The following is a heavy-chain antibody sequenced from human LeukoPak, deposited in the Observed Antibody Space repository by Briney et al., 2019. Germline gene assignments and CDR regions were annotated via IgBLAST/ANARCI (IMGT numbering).Heavy chain of an antibody. J-gene: IGHJ6*03. CDR3: ARVPLNYYYYMDV. CDR1: GFTFSTYA. CDR2: IKQDGSEK. Sequence: GGSLRLSCAASGFTFSTYAMHWVRQAPGKGLEWVANIKQDGSEKFYVDSVKGRFTISRDNAKNSLYLQMNSLRAEDTAVYNCARVPLNYYYYMDVWGKGTTVTVSS. V-gene: IGHV3-7*01.